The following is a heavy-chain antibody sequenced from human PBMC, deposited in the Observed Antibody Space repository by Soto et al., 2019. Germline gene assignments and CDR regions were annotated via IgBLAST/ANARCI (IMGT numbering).Heavy chain of an antibody. V-gene: IGHV4-34*01. J-gene: IGHJ4*02. CDR3: AREVGYYSATRRNLYFDY. CDR1: GGSFSGYY. D-gene: IGHD2-2*01. Sequence: PSETLSLTCAVSGGSFSGYYWSWVRQPPGKGLEWIGDINHTGGSNYNPSLKSRVMISVDTAKTQFSLNVTSVTAADTAVYYCAREVGYYSATRRNLYFDYWGPGTPVTVSS. CDR2: INHTGGS.